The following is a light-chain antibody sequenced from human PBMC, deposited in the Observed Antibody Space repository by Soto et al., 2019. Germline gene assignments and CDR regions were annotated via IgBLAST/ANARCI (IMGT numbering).Light chain of an antibody. CDR1: QSLSSSQ. Sequence: EIVFTQSPVTLSLSPGERATLSCRASQSLSSSQLAWYQQKPGQAPRLLIHDASSRATGISDRFTGSGSGTDFTLTITTLEPEDFAVYYCQQYGSSPRTFGLGTKVDIK. J-gene: IGKJ1*01. CDR2: DAS. V-gene: IGKV3-20*01. CDR3: QQYGSSPRT.